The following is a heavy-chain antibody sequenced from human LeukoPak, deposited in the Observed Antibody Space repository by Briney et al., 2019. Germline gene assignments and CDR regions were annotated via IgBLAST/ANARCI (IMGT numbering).Heavy chain of an antibody. D-gene: IGHD4-23*01. V-gene: IGHV4-39*07. CDR2: IYYSGST. CDR3: ARSPDYGGNLDY. CDR1: DGSISSNTYY. J-gene: IGHJ4*02. Sequence: SETLSLTCTVSDGSISSNTYYWGWIRQPPGKGLEWIGSIYYSGSTYYNPSLKSRVTISVDTSKNQFSLRLTSVTAADTAVYYCARSPDYGGNLDYWGQGTLVTVSS.